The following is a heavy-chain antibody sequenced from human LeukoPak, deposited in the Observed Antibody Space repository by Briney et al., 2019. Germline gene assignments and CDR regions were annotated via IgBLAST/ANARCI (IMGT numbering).Heavy chain of an antibody. CDR1: GGSISSGSCY. V-gene: IGHV4-61*02. Sequence: SETLSLTCTVSGGSISSGSCYWSWIRQPAGKGLEWIGRIYTSGSTNYNPSLKSRVTISVDTSKNQFSLKLSSVTAADTAVYYCARGRSGSYGYWGQGTLVTVSS. CDR3: ARGRSGSYGY. J-gene: IGHJ4*02. CDR2: IYTSGST. D-gene: IGHD6-19*01.